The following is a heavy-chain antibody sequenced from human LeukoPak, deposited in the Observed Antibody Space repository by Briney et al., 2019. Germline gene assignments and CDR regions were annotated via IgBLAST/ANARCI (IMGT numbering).Heavy chain of an antibody. CDR3: ARNATVTTLKRAYNWFDP. Sequence: SETLSLTCTVSGGSISRSSYYWGWLRQPPGEGLEWIGSIYYSGSTHYNPSLKSRVSISVDTSKNQFSLKLSSVTAADTAVYYCARNATVTTLKRAYNWFDPWGQGTLVTVSS. D-gene: IGHD4-17*01. CDR2: IYYSGST. CDR1: GGSISRSSYY. J-gene: IGHJ5*02. V-gene: IGHV4-39*01.